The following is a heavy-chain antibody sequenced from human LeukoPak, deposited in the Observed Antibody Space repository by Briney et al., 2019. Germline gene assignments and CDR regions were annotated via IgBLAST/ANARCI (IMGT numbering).Heavy chain of an antibody. V-gene: IGHV3-23*01. D-gene: IGHD3-3*01. CDR2: ISGSGGST. CDR1: GFTFSSYA. Sequence: GALRLSCAASGFTFSSYAMSWVRQAPGKGLEWVSAISGSGGSTYYADSVKGRFTISRDNSKNTLYLQMNSLRAEDTAVYYCAKPSITIFGVVINHFDYWGQGTLVTVSS. CDR3: AKPSITIFGVVINHFDY. J-gene: IGHJ4*02.